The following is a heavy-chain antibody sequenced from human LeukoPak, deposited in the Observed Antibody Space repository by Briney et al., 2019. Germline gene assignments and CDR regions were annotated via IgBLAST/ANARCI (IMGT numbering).Heavy chain of an antibody. CDR2: ISSSSSSYI. D-gene: IGHD3-3*01. CDR1: GFTFSSYS. J-gene: IGHJ4*02. Sequence: GGSLRLSCAASGFTFSSYSMNWVRQAPGKGLEWVSSISSSSSSYIYYADSVKGRFTISRDNAKNSLYLQMNSLRAEDTAVYYRARASYDFWSGYYYGPKEFDYWGQGTLVTVSS. CDR3: ARASYDFWSGYYYGPKEFDY. V-gene: IGHV3-21*01.